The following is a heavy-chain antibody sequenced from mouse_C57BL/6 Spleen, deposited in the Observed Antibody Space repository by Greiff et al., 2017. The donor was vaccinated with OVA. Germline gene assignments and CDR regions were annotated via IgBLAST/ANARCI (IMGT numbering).Heavy chain of an antibody. CDR3: ARGKYCGSDDYFDY. D-gene: IGHD1-1*01. V-gene: IGHV1-64*01. J-gene: IGHJ2*01. Sequence: VQLQQSGAELVKPGASVKLSCKASGYTFTSYWMHWVKQRPGQGLEWIGMIHPNSGSTYYNEKFKSKATLTVDKSSSTAYMHLSSLTSENSAVYYCARGKYCGSDDYFDYWGQGTTLTVST. CDR1: GYTFTSYW. CDR2: IHPNSGST.